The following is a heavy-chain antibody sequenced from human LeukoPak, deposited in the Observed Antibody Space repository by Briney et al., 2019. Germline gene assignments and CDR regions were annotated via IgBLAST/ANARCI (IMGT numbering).Heavy chain of an antibody. Sequence: ETLSLTCAVYGGSFSGYYWSWIRQPPGKGLEWTGEINHSGSTNYNPSLKSRVTISVDTSKNQFSLKLSSVTAADTAVYYCATYDFWSGYYSYWGQGTLVTVSS. CDR2: INHSGST. D-gene: IGHD3-3*01. CDR1: GGSFSGYY. CDR3: ATYDFWSGYYSY. J-gene: IGHJ4*02. V-gene: IGHV4-34*01.